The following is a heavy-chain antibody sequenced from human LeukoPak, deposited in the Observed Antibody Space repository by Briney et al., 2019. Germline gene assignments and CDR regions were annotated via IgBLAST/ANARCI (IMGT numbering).Heavy chain of an antibody. CDR3: ARDFQWLVNDAFDI. J-gene: IGHJ3*02. V-gene: IGHV3-48*03. D-gene: IGHD6-19*01. CDR1: GFSFSSYE. Sequence: GGSLRLSCAASGFSFSSYEMNWVRQAPGKGLEWVAYITSSGSTIYYADSVKGRFTISRDNAKNSLYLQMNSLRAEDTAVYYCARDFQWLVNDAFDIWGQGTMVTVSS. CDR2: ITSSGSTI.